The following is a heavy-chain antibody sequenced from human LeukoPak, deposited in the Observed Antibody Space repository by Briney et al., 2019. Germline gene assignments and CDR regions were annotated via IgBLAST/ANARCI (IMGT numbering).Heavy chain of an antibody. J-gene: IGHJ5*02. V-gene: IGHV4-38-2*02. D-gene: IGHD3-22*01. CDR2: IYHSGST. Sequence: SETLSLTCTVSGYSISSGYYWGWIRQPPGKGLEWIGSIYHSGSTYYNPSLKSRVTISVDTSKNQFSLKPSSVTAADTAVYYCARDWENYYDSSGYRIWFDPWGQGTLVTVSS. CDR1: GYSISSGYY. CDR3: ARDWENYYDSSGYRIWFDP.